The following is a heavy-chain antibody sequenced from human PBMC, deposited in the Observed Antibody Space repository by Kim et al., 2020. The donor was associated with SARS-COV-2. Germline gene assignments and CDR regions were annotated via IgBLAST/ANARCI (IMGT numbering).Heavy chain of an antibody. CDR3: AKDQTTLDFIDFDY. Sequence: ADSVKGRFTISRDNSKNTLYLQMNSLRAEDTAVYYCAKDQTTLDFIDFDYWGQGTLVTVSS. V-gene: IGHV3-23*01. D-gene: IGHD4-17*01. J-gene: IGHJ4*02.